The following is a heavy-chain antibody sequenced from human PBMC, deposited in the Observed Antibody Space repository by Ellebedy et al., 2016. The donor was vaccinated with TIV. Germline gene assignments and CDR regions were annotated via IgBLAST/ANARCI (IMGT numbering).Heavy chain of an antibody. Sequence: AASVKVSCKASGYTFTSYYMHWVRQAPGQGLEWMGIINPSGGSTSYAQKLQGRVTMTRDTSTSTVYMELSSLRSEDTAVYYCARDADYGDYVYYFDYWGQGTLVTVSS. J-gene: IGHJ4*02. D-gene: IGHD4-17*01. CDR3: ARDADYGDYVYYFDY. CDR2: INPSGGST. V-gene: IGHV1-46*04. CDR1: GYTFTSYY.